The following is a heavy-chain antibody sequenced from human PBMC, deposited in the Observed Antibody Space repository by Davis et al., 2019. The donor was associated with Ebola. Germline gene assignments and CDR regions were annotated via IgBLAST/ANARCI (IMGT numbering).Heavy chain of an antibody. J-gene: IGHJ4*02. CDR2: IYYSGST. D-gene: IGHD3-16*02. Sequence: SETLSLTCTVSGGSISSYYWSWIRQPPGKGLEWIGYIYYSGSTNYNPSLKSRVTISVDTSKNQFSLKLSSVTAADTAMYYCAREYYDYVWGSYRGCFDYWGQGTLVTVSS. CDR1: GGSISSYY. V-gene: IGHV4-59*12. CDR3: AREYYDYVWGSYRGCFDY.